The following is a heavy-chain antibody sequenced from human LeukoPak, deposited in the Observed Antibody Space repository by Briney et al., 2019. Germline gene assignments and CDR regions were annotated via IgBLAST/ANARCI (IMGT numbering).Heavy chain of an antibody. V-gene: IGHV4-39*01. CDR2: IYYSGST. Sequence: KPSETLSLTCTVSGGSISSSSYYWGWLRQPPGKGLHWIGRIYYSGSTYYNPSLKSRVTISVDTSKNKFSLKLSSVTAADTAVYYCARGITMVRGAFNWFDPWGQGTLVTVSS. D-gene: IGHD3-10*01. CDR3: ARGITMVRGAFNWFDP. CDR1: GGSISSSSYY. J-gene: IGHJ5*02.